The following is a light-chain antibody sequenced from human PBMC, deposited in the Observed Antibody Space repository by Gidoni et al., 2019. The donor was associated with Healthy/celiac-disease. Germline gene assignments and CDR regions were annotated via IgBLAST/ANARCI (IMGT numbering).Light chain of an antibody. J-gene: IGKJ1*01. CDR2: AAS. V-gene: IGKV1-39*01. CDR3: QQSYSTLLT. CDR1: QSISSY. Sequence: DIQMTQSPSSLSAYVGDRVTITCRASQSISSYLNWYQQKPGKAPKLLIYAASSLQSGVPSRFSGSGSGTDFTLTISSLQPEDFATYYCQQSYSTLLTFGQGTKVEIK.